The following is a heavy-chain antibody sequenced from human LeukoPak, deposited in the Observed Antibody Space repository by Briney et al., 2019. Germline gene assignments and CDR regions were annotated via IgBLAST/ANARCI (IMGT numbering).Heavy chain of an antibody. CDR2: IYYSGST. Sequence: SETLSLTCTVSGGSISSSSYYWGWIRQPPGKGLEWIGSIYYSGSTYYNPSLKSRVTISVDTSKNQLSLKLSSVTAADTAVYYCANLMVRGVISKRVDPWGQGTLVTVSS. CDR1: GGSISSSSYY. V-gene: IGHV4-39*01. CDR3: ANLMVRGVISKRVDP. J-gene: IGHJ5*02. D-gene: IGHD3-10*01.